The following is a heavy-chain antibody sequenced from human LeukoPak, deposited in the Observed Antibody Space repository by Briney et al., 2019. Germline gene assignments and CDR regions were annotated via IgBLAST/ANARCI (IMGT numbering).Heavy chain of an antibody. D-gene: IGHD6-19*01. CDR3: ARIAAIAVAGAGIDY. CDR1: GYRLTSYW. CDR2: IYPGDSDT. V-gene: IGHV5-51*01. Sequence: GESLKISFKGSGYRLTSYWIGLVRPMPGKGLEWMGIIYPGDSDTRYSPSFQGQVTISADKSISTAYLQWSSLKASDTAMYYCARIAAIAVAGAGIDYWGQGTLVTVSS. J-gene: IGHJ4*02.